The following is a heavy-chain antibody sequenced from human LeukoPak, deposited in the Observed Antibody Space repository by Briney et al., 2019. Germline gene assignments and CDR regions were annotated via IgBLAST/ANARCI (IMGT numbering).Heavy chain of an antibody. V-gene: IGHV4-39*01. CDR1: SGSISTSNYY. Sequence: SETLSLTCTVSSGSISTSNYYWGWVRQPPGKALEWIGNIFYSGSTYYNPSLKSRVTISVDTSKNQFSLKLSSVTAADTAVYYCARYDILTGYPRGFDYWGQGTLVTVSS. J-gene: IGHJ4*02. CDR2: IFYSGST. CDR3: ARYDILTGYPRGFDY. D-gene: IGHD3-9*01.